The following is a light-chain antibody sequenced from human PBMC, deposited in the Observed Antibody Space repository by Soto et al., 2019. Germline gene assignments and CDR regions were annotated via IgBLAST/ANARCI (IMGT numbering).Light chain of an antibody. J-gene: IGKJ4*01. CDR1: QSVGNH. Sequence: EIVLTQSPTTLSLSPGERAILSCRASQSVGNHLAWYQQKPGQAPRLLISGASTRATGIPPRFSGSGSGTEFTLAISSLQSEDFAVYYCQQYNSWPLTFGGGTKVDIK. V-gene: IGKV3-15*01. CDR2: GAS. CDR3: QQYNSWPLT.